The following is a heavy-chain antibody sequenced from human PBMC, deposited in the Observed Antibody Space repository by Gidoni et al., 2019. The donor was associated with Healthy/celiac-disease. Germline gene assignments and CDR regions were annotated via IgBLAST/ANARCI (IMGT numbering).Heavy chain of an antibody. V-gene: IGHV1-8*01. CDR2: MNPNSGNT. CDR1: GYTFTSYD. D-gene: IGHD3-22*01. CDR3: ATAIYDSSGYYYYYGMDV. Sequence: QVQLVQSGAEVKKPGASVKVSCKASGYTFTSYDINWVRQATGQGLEWMGWMNPNSGNTGYAQKFQGRVTMTRNTSISTAYMELSSLRSEDTAVYYCATAIYDSSGYYYYYGMDVWGQGTTVTVSS. J-gene: IGHJ6*02.